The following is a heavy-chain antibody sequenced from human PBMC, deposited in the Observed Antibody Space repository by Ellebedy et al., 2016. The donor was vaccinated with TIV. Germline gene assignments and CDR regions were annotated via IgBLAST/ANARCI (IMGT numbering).Heavy chain of an antibody. J-gene: IGHJ4*02. Sequence: SETLSLTCTVSGGSISSYYWSWIRQPPGKGLEWIGYIYYSGSTNYNPSLKSRVTISVDTSKNQFSLKLSSVTAADTAVYYCARAGVEWLSPIDYWGQGTLVTVSS. D-gene: IGHD3-3*01. CDR2: IYYSGST. V-gene: IGHV4-59*01. CDR1: GGSISSYY. CDR3: ARAGVEWLSPIDY.